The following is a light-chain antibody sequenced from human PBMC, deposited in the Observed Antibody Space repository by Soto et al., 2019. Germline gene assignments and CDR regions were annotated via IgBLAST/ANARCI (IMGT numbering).Light chain of an antibody. J-gene: IGKJ2*01. V-gene: IGKV1-5*01. CDR2: DAS. CDR3: QQYKSDSPYT. Sequence: DLQMTQSPSTLSASVGDRVTITCRASQSISTWLAWYQQKPGKSPKLLIYDASSLESGVPSRFSGGGSGTEFTLTISSLQPDDFANYYCQQYKSDSPYTFGQGTQLEIK. CDR1: QSISTW.